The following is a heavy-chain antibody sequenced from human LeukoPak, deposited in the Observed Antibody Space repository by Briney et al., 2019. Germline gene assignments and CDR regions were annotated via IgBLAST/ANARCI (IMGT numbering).Heavy chain of an antibody. D-gene: IGHD3-22*01. CDR3: AKEYYYDSSASYFDY. CDR1: GFTFSSYG. J-gene: IGHJ4*02. Sequence: GGSLRLSCAASGFTFSSYGMHWVRQAPGKGLEWVAVISYDGSNKYYADSVKGRFTISRDNSKNTLYLQMNSLRVEDTAVYYCAKEYYYDSSASYFDYWGQGTLVTVSS. CDR2: ISYDGSNK. V-gene: IGHV3-30*18.